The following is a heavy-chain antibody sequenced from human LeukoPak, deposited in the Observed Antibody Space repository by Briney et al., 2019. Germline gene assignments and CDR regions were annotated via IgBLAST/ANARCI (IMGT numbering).Heavy chain of an antibody. CDR3: ARVFGQRSSWYGGDAFDI. Sequence: SGTLSLTCAVSGGSISSSNWWSWVRQPPGKGLEWIGEIYHSGSTNYNPSLKSRVTISVDKSKNQFSLKLSSVTAADTAVYYCARVFGQRSSWYGGDAFDIWGQGTMVTVS. D-gene: IGHD6-13*01. CDR2: IYHSGST. CDR1: GGSISSSNW. J-gene: IGHJ3*02. V-gene: IGHV4-4*02.